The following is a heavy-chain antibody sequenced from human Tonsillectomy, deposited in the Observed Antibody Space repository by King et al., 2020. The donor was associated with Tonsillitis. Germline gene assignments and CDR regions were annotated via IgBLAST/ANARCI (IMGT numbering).Heavy chain of an antibody. Sequence: QLVQSGAEVKKPGASVKVSCKASGDTLTSYHMHWVRQAPGQGLEWMGIINPSGGSTSYAQKFQGRVTVTRDTSTSTVYMELSSLRSEDTAVYYCTKDRIVGPTAPGYYFDYWGQGTLVTVSS. CDR3: TKDRIVGPTAPGYYFDY. J-gene: IGHJ4*02. CDR2: INPSGGST. CDR1: GDTLTSYH. V-gene: IGHV1-46*03. D-gene: IGHD1-26*01.